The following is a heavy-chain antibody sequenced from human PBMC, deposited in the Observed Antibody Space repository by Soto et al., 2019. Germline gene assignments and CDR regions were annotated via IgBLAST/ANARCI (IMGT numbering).Heavy chain of an antibody. J-gene: IGHJ6*02. CDR2: TYYRSRWYS. Sequence: QTLSLTCAGSRYTVSSNSVAWNLVRQSPSRGLEWLGRTYYRSRWYSDYAVSVRSRIDINADTSKNQVSLQLNSVTPEDTAVYYCARSEEDSDYYYYGMDVWGQGTTVTVSS. D-gene: IGHD2-15*01. V-gene: IGHV6-1*01. CDR1: RYTVSSNSVA. CDR3: ARSEEDSDYYYYGMDV.